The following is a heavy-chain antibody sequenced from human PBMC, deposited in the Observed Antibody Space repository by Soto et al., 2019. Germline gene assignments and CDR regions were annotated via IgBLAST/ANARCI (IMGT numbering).Heavy chain of an antibody. CDR3: ARRVVKYYYGSGSANWFDP. CDR2: IIPIFGTA. CDR1: GGTFSSYA. V-gene: IGHV1-69*13. J-gene: IGHJ5*02. Sequence: SVKVSCKASGGTFSSYAISWVRQAPGQGLEWMGGIIPIFGTANYAQKFQGRVTVTADESTSTAYMELSSLRSEDTAVYYCARRVVKYYYGSGSANWFDPWGQGTLVTVSS. D-gene: IGHD3-10*01.